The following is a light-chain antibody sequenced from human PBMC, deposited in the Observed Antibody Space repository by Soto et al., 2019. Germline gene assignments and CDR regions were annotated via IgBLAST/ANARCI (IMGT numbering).Light chain of an antibody. CDR2: ASS. Sequence: EIVLTQSPGTLSLSPGERATLSCRASEIVSSSYVVWYQQKPGQAPRLIIYASSRRATGIPDRFSGSGSATEYTLTINTLEPEYFAVYYCQQQGTFGQGTKLEIK. CDR3: QQQGT. J-gene: IGKJ2*01. V-gene: IGKV3-20*01. CDR1: EIVSSSY.